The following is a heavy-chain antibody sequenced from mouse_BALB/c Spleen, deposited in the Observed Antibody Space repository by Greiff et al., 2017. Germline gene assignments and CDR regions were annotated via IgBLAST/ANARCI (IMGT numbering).Heavy chain of an antibody. CDR1: GYSITSDYA. V-gene: IGHV3-2*02. CDR2: ISYSGST. CDR3: ARGKAYYGNCYAMDY. J-gene: IGHJ4*01. Sequence: VQLQQSGPGLVKPSQSLSLTCTVTGYSITSDYAWNWIRQFPGNKLEWMGYISYSGSTSYNPSLKSRISITRDTSKNQFFLQLNSVTTEDTATYYCARGKAYYGNCYAMDYWGQGTSVTVSS. D-gene: IGHD2-10*01.